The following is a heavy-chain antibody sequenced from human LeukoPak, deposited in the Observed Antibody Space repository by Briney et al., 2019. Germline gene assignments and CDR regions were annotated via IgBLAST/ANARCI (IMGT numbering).Heavy chain of an antibody. CDR1: GYTFTSYG. V-gene: IGHV1-18*01. Sequence: ASVKVSCKASGYTFTSYGISWVRQAPGQGLEWMGWISAYNGNTNYAQKLQGRVTMTTDTSTSTAYMELGSLRSDDTAVYYCARADCSSTSCWGNYFQHWGQGTLVTVSS. D-gene: IGHD2-2*01. J-gene: IGHJ1*01. CDR3: ARADCSSTSCWGNYFQH. CDR2: ISAYNGNT.